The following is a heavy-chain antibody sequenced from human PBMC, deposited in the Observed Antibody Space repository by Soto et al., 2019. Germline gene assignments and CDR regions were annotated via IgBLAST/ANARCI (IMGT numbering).Heavy chain of an antibody. J-gene: IGHJ4*02. CDR3: TRLPKGSRVTR. Sequence: EVQLLESGGGLIHPGGSLRLSCVASGFRFSDHSMNWVRQAPGKGLEWVSYITSSGDSIYYADSVNGRFTVSRDNAKNSLFLQMNSLRDEDTAAYYCTRLPKGSRVTRWGQGTLVTVSS. CDR1: GFRFSDHS. CDR2: ITSSGDSI. D-gene: IGHD4-17*01. V-gene: IGHV3-48*02.